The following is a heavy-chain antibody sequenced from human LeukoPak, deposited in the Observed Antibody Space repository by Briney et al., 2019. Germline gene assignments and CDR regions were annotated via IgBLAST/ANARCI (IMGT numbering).Heavy chain of an antibody. J-gene: IGHJ4*02. Sequence: GRSLRLSCAASRFTFSSYAMHWVRQAQGKGLDWVVVISYDGSKKYYADSVKGRVTISRDNSKNTLYLQMNSLRAEDTAVYYCARDPYGDYGGYFDYWGQGTLVSVSS. CDR3: ARDPYGDYGGYFDY. V-gene: IGHV3-30*04. CDR1: RFTFSSYA. CDR2: ISYDGSKK. D-gene: IGHD4-17*01.